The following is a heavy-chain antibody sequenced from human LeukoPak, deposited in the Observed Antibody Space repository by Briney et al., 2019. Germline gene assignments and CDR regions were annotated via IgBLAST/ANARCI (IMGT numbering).Heavy chain of an antibody. CDR1: GFTVSSNY. CDR3: ARDPDGSGNYGMDV. CDR2: IYRGGST. D-gene: IGHD3-10*01. V-gene: IGHV3-66*01. J-gene: IGHJ6*02. Sequence: GGSLRLSCAASGFTVSSNYMSWVRQAPGKGLEWVSVIYRGGSTYYADSVKGRFTISRDNSKNTLYLQMNSLRAEDTAVYYCARDPDGSGNYGMDVWGQGTTVTVSS.